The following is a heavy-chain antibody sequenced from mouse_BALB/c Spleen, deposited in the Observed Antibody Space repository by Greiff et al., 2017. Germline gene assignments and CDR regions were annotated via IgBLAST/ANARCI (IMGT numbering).Heavy chain of an antibody. V-gene: IGHV1-80*01. J-gene: IGHJ2*01. CDR1: GYAFSSYW. D-gene: IGHD2-3*01. CDR2: IYPGDGDT. Sequence: QVHVKQSGAELVRPGSSVKISCKASGYAFSSYWMNWVKQRPGQGLEWIGQIYPGDGDTNYNGKFKGKATLTADKSSSTAYMQLSSLTSEDSAVYFCARERDGYYDYWGQGTTLTVSS. CDR3: ARERDGYYDY.